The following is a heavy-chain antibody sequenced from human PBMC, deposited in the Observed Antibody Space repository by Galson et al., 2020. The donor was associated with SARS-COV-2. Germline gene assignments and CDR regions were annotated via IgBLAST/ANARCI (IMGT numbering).Heavy chain of an antibody. D-gene: IGHD6-13*01. V-gene: IGHV3-11*01. CDR2: ISSSGHSI. J-gene: IGHJ4*02. Sequence: GESLKISCAASGFTFSDYYMDWIRQAPGKGLEWVSCISSSGHSIYYSDSVKGRFTISRDNARNSLYLQMNSLRAEDTAVYYCARAPRDVFSKFDFWGQGTLVTVSS. CDR1: GFTFSDYY. CDR3: ARAPRDVFSKFDF.